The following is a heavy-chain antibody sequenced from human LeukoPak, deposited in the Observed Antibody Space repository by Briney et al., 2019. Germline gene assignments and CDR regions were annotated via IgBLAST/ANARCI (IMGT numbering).Heavy chain of an antibody. CDR1: GFTFSSYG. Sequence: GGSLRLSCAASGFTFSSYGMHWVRQAPGKGLEWVAVISYDGSNKYYADSVKGRFTISRDNSKNTLYLQMNSLRAEDTAVYYCAGGGSPDYWGQGTLVTVSS. CDR2: ISYDGSNK. V-gene: IGHV3-30*03. J-gene: IGHJ4*02. CDR3: AGGGSPDY. D-gene: IGHD1-26*01.